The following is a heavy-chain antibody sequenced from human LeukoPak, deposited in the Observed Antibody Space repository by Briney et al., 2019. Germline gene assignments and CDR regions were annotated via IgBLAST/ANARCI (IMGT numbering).Heavy chain of an antibody. CDR1: GFTFSSYG. Sequence: QPGGSLRLSCAASGFTFSSYGMHWVRQAPGKGLEWVAVIWYDGSNKYYADSVKGRFTISRDNSKNTLYLQMNSLRAEDTAVYYCARDHPVEGGNAPLDYWGQGTLVTVSS. V-gene: IGHV3-33*01. CDR3: ARDHPVEGGNAPLDY. CDR2: IWYDGSNK. D-gene: IGHD4-23*01. J-gene: IGHJ4*02.